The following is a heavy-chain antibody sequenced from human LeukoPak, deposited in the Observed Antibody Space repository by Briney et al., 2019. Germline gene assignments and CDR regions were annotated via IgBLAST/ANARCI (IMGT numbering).Heavy chain of an antibody. D-gene: IGHD2-15*01. CDR1: GYSINNYW. J-gene: IGHJ5*02. V-gene: IGHV5-51*01. CDR3: ARQEYCSGGSCYTWFDP. CDR2: IYPADSDI. Sequence: EEFLKISCKGSGYSINNYWIGWVRQMPGKGLEWMGIIYPADSDIRYSPSFQGQVTISADKSISTAYLQWSSLKASDTAMYYCARQEYCSGGSCYTWFDPWGQGTLVTVSS.